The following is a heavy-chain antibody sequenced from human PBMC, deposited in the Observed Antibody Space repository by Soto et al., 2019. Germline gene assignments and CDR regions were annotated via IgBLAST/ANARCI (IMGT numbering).Heavy chain of an antibody. CDR2: IYYSGST. CDR3: ARGGGSYHHFDS. V-gene: IGHV4-59*01. CDR1: GGSISNYY. J-gene: IGHJ4*02. Sequence: TSETLSLTCTVSGGSISNYYWSWIRQPPGKGLEWIGYIYYSGSTNYNPSLKSRVTISVDTSKNQFSLKLSSVTAADTAVYYCARGGGSYHHFDSWGQGTLVTVSS. D-gene: IGHD1-26*01.